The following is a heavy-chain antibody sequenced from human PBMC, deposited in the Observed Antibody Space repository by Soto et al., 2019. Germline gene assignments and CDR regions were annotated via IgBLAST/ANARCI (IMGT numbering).Heavy chain of an antibody. V-gene: IGHV4-30-4*01. CDR1: GGSISSGDYY. CDR3: ARDLGPPESRFDP. J-gene: IGHJ5*02. CDR2: IYYSGST. Sequence: SETLSLTCTVSGGSISSGDYYWSWIRQPPGKGLEWIGYIYYSGSTYYNPSLKSRVTISVDTSKNQFSLKLSSVTAADTAVYYCARDLGPPESRFDPWGQGTLITVSS.